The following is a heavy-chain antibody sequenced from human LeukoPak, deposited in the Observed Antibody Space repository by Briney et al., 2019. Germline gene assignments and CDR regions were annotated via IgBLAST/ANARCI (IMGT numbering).Heavy chain of an antibody. D-gene: IGHD2-15*01. CDR2: KYARGSS. J-gene: IGHJ3*02. CDR3: ARGRYCSADICTGGDSFDI. Sequence: KSSETLSLTCTVSGGSISNYYWSWIRQPAGKGLEWIGRKYARGSSNYNPPVQSRVTMSVDTSKNQFSLKLRSMTAADTAVYYCARGRYCSADICTGGDSFDIWGQGTMVSVSP. V-gene: IGHV4-4*07. CDR1: GGSISNYY.